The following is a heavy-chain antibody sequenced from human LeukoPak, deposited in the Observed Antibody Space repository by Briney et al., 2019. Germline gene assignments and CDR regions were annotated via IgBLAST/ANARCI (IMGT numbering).Heavy chain of an antibody. J-gene: IGHJ4*02. D-gene: IGHD2/OR15-2a*01. V-gene: IGHV4-30-2*01. Sequence: SETLSLTCTVSGGSISSGGHSWSWIRQPPGKGLEWIGYIYHSGSGSTYYNPSLKSRVTISIDKSKNQFSLKLNSVTAADTAVYYCARDFLHWGQGTLVTVSS. CDR2: IYHSGSGST. CDR1: GGSISSGGHS. CDR3: ARDFLH.